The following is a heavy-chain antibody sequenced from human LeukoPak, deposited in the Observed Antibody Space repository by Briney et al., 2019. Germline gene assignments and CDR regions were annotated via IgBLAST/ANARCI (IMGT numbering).Heavy chain of an antibody. Sequence: AGGSLRLSCAASGFTFSSYSMNWVRQAPGKGLEWVSSISSSGSYIYSGDSVRGRFTISRDNAKNSLYLHMNSLRAEDTAVYYCAREVVSKDSSGYLDYWGQGTLVTVSS. V-gene: IGHV3-21*01. CDR2: ISSSGSYI. J-gene: IGHJ4*02. D-gene: IGHD3-22*01. CDR3: AREVVSKDSSGYLDY. CDR1: GFTFSSYS.